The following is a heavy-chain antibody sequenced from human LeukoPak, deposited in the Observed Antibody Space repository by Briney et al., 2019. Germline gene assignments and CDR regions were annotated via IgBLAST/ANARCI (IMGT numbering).Heavy chain of an antibody. CDR1: GYRFTSYW. D-gene: IGHD1-1*01. V-gene: IGHV5-10-1*01. CDR3: ARQLTGYAPQE. CDR2: IDPSDSYT. Sequence: GEALKISCKRCGYRFTSYWISWVRQMRGKGLEWMGRIDPSDSYTNYSPSFQGHVTISADKSMATAYLQWTSLKASDTAMYYCARQLTGYAPQEWGQGTMASVSS. J-gene: IGHJ1*01.